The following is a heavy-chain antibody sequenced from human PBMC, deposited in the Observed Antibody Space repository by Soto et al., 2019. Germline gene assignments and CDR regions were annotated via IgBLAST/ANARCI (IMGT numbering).Heavy chain of an antibody. CDR1: GYTFTSYY. V-gene: IGHV1-46*03. CDR2: INPSGGST. D-gene: IGHD2-2*01. Sequence: ASVKVSCKASGYTFTSYYMHWVRQAPGQGLEWMGIINPSGGSTSYAQKFQGRVTMTRDTSTSTVYMELSSLRSEDTAVYYCDRDLRYCSSTSCPGFDYWGQGTLVTV. CDR3: DRDLRYCSSTSCPGFDY. J-gene: IGHJ4*02.